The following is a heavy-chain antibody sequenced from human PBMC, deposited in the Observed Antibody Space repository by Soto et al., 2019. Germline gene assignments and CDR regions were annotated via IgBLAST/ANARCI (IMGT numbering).Heavy chain of an antibody. CDR1: GGSISSYY. Sequence: SETLSLTCTVSGGSISSYYWSWIRQPPGKGLEWIGYIYYSGSTNYNPSLKSRISMSADTSKNQFSLKLSSVTAADTAVYYCAKGHHKGLDPWGQGTLVTVSS. J-gene: IGHJ5*02. V-gene: IGHV4-59*01. CDR2: IYYSGST. CDR3: AKGHHKGLDP.